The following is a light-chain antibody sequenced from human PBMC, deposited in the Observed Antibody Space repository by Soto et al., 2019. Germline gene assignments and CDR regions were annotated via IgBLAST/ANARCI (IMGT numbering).Light chain of an antibody. CDR3: QQYNNWPPWT. CDR1: QSVSSN. Sequence: EIVMTQSPATLSVSLGERATLFCRASQSVSSNLAWYQQNPGQAPRLLIYGASTRATGIQDRFSGSGSGTEFTLTISSLQSEDFAVYFCQQYNNWPPWTFGQGTKVEIK. J-gene: IGKJ1*01. V-gene: IGKV3-15*01. CDR2: GAS.